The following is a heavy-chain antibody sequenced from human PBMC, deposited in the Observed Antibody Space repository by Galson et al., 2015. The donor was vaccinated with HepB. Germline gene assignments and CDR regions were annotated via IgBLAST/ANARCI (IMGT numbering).Heavy chain of an antibody. CDR3: ARSSGYCSSTSCYTDAFDI. CDR1: GYTFTSYG. CDR2: ISAYNGNT. D-gene: IGHD2-2*02. Sequence: SVKVSCKASGYTFTSYGISWVRQAPGQGLEWMGWISAYNGNTNYAQKLQGRVTMTTDTSTSTAYMELRSLRSDDTAVYYCARSSGYCSSTSCYTDAFDIWGQGTMVTVPS. V-gene: IGHV1-18*01. J-gene: IGHJ3*02.